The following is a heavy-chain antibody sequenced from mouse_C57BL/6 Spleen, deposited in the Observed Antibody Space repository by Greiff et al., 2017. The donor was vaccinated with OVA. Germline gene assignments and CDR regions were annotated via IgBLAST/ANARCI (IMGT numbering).Heavy chain of an antibody. V-gene: IGHV14-3*01. Sequence: VQLKESVAELVRPGASVKLSCTASGFNIKNTYMHWVKQRPEQGLEWIGRIDPANGNTKYAPKFQGKATITADTSSNTAYLQLSSLTSEDTAIYYCASPLDYYGSSYDYFDYWGQGTTLTVSS. CDR3: ASPLDYYGSSYDYFDY. CDR2: IDPANGNT. CDR1: GFNIKNTY. J-gene: IGHJ2*01. D-gene: IGHD1-1*01.